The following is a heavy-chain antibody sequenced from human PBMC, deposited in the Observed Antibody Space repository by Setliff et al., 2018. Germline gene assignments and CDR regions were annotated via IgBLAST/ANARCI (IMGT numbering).Heavy chain of an antibody. V-gene: IGHV3-7*03. CDR3: AKRGPYCSGGTCHYYFDY. J-gene: IGHJ4*02. CDR2: IHQDGSER. CDR1: GFTFGSYW. Sequence: GGSLRLSCAASGFTFGSYWMTWVRQAPEKGLEWVANIHQDGSERHYVDSVKGRFTISRDNSKNTVYLDVNSLRAEDTAVYYCAKRGPYCSGGTCHYYFDYWGQGTLVTVSS. D-gene: IGHD2-15*01.